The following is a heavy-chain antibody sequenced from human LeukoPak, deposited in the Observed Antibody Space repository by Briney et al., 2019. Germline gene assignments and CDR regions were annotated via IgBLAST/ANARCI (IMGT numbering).Heavy chain of an antibody. D-gene: IGHD1-26*01. V-gene: IGHV1-2*02. CDR2: SNPNSADT. Sequence: ASVKVSCKASGYTFTHYYMHWVRQAPGQGLEWMGWSNPNSADTNYAQKFQGRVTMTRDRSISTAYMELSRLRSDDTAVYYCARDGSSGLDYWGQGTLVTVSS. J-gene: IGHJ4*02. CDR3: ARDGSSGLDY. CDR1: GYTFTHYY.